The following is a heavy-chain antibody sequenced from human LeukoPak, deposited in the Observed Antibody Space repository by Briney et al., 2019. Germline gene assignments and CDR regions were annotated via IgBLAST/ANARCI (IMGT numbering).Heavy chain of an antibody. V-gene: IGHV1-69*04. CDR3: ARSPSDFDYGDSTFDY. Sequence: ASVKVSCKASGCTFSSYAISWVRQAPGQGLEWMGRINPILGIANYAQKFQGRVTITADNSTSTAYMELSSRRSEDTAVYYCARSPSDFDYGDSTFDYWGQGTLVTVSS. D-gene: IGHD4-17*01. CDR1: GCTFSSYA. CDR2: INPILGIA. J-gene: IGHJ4*02.